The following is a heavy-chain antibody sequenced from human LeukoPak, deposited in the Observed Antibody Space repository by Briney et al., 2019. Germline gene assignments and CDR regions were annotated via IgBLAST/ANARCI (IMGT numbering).Heavy chain of an antibody. CDR1: GFTFSSYA. CDR2: ISGSGGST. D-gene: IGHD6-13*01. Sequence: PGGSLRLSCAASGFTFSSYAMSWVRQAPGKGLEWVSAISGSGGSTYYADSVKGRFTISRDNSKNTLYLQMNSLRAEDTAVYYCAKGESGYSSSWYDYWGQGTLVTVSS. J-gene: IGHJ4*02. V-gene: IGHV3-23*01. CDR3: AKGESGYSSSWYDY.